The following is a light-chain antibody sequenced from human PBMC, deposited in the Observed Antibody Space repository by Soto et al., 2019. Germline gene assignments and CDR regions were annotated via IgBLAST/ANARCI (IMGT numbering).Light chain of an antibody. CDR2: GAS. CDR3: QQYCSSPWT. CDR1: QSVSSNY. Sequence: EIVLTQSPGTLSLSPAERATLSCRASQSVSSNYLAWYQQKPGQAPRLPIYGASSRATGIPDRFSGSGSGTDFTLTISRLEPEDFAVYYCQQYCSSPWTFGQGTKVEIK. J-gene: IGKJ1*01. V-gene: IGKV3-20*01.